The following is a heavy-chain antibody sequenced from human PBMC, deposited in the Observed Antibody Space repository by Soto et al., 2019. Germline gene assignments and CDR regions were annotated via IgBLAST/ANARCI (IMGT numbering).Heavy chain of an antibody. Sequence: SETLSLTCTVPGASISSGDFYWSWIRQPPGKGLEWIGYIFYSGTTSYNPSLKSRLTISVDTSKNQFSLKLRSVTAADTAVYYCARDLFIGGWFDPWGQGTMVTVYS. J-gene: IGHJ5*02. D-gene: IGHD3-16*01. CDR3: ARDLFIGGWFDP. CDR1: GASISSGDFY. CDR2: IFYSGTT. V-gene: IGHV4-30-4*01.